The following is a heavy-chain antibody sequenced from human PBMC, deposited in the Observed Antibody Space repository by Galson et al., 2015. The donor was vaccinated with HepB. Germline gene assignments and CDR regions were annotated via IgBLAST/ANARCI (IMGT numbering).Heavy chain of an antibody. J-gene: IGHJ4*02. D-gene: IGHD4-17*01. Sequence: SVKVSCKVSGYTLTELCMHWVRQAPGKGLEWMGGFDPEDGETIYAQKFQGRVTMTEDTSTDTAYMELSSLRSEDTAVYYCATKAGYDYGDYPLHYWGQGTLVTVSS. CDR2: FDPEDGET. CDR3: ATKAGYDYGDYPLHY. CDR1: GYTLTELC. V-gene: IGHV1-24*01.